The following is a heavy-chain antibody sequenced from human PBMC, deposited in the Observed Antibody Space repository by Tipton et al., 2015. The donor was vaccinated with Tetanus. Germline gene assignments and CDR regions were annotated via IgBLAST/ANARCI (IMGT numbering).Heavy chain of an antibody. J-gene: IGHJ6*02. CDR1: GGSISSSSYY. CDR3: ASTYSSSSTDYYYYGMDV. Sequence: TLSLTCTVSGGSISSSSYYWGWIRQPPGKGLEWIGSIYYSGSTYYNPSLKSRVTISVDTSKNQFSLKLSSVTAADTAVYYCASTYSSSSTDYYYYGMDVWGQGTTVTVPS. V-gene: IGHV4-39*01. CDR2: IYYSGST. D-gene: IGHD6-6*01.